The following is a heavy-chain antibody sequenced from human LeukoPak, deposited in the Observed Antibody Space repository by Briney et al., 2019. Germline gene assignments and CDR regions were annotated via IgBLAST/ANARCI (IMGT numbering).Heavy chain of an antibody. CDR3: AKNGDRGAYCSGGTCYPYYYYYMDV. CDR1: GFTFSSYG. V-gene: IGHV3-23*01. D-gene: IGHD2-15*01. Sequence: GGSLRLSCAASGFTFSSYGMSWVRQAPGKGLEWVSTISGSGGSTYYADSVRGRFTISRDNSRNTLYLQMNSLRAEDTAIYYCAKNGDRGAYCSGGTCYPYYYYYMDVWGKGTTVTISS. CDR2: ISGSGGST. J-gene: IGHJ6*03.